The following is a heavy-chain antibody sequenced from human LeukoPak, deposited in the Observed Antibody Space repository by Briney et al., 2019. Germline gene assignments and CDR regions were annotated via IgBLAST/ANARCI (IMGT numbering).Heavy chain of an antibody. Sequence: GGSLRLSCAASGFTFSNYGMSWVRQAPGKGLEWVANIKQDGSEKYYVDSVKGRFTISRDNAKNSLYLQMNSLRAEDTAVYYCAVRYADYWGQGTLVTVSS. J-gene: IGHJ4*02. V-gene: IGHV3-7*01. CDR1: GFTFSNYG. CDR3: AVRYADY. D-gene: IGHD1-1*01. CDR2: IKQDGSEK.